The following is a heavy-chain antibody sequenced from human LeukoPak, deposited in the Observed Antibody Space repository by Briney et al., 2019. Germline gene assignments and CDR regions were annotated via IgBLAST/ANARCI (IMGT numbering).Heavy chain of an antibody. CDR3: ARGIVPAAMGKY. D-gene: IGHD2-2*01. V-gene: IGHV4-39*07. CDR1: GGSISSSSYY. J-gene: IGHJ4*02. CDR2: IYYSGST. Sequence: SETLSLTCTVSGGSISSSSYYWGWIRQPPGKGLEWIGSIYYSGSTYYNPSLKSRVTISVDTSKNQFSLKLSSVTAADTAVYYCARGIVPAAMGKYWGQGTLVTVSS.